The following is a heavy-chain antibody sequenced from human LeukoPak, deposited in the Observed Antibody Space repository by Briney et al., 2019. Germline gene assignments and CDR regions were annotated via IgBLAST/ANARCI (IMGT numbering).Heavy chain of an antibody. J-gene: IGHJ6*03. D-gene: IGHD3-3*01. CDR1: GGSISSYY. V-gene: IGHV4-4*07. Sequence: SEALSLTCTVSGGSISSYYWSWIRQPAGKGLEWIGRIYTSGSTNYNPSLKSRVTMSVDTSKNQFSLKLSSVTAAATSVYYCARDNWYYNFWGGSTLGDDRFVYYYYYYMDVWGKGTTVTVSS. CDR3: ARDNWYYNFWGGSTLGDDRFVYYYYYYMDV. CDR2: IYTSGST.